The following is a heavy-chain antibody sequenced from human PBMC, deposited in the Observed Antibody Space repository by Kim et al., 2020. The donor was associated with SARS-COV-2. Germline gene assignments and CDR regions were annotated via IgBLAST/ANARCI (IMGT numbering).Heavy chain of an antibody. V-gene: IGHV3-23*01. D-gene: IGHD1-1*01. CDR1: GFTFSSYG. Sequence: GGSLRLSCAASGFTFSSYGMSWVRQAPGKGLEWVSVISGSGGYTYYADSVKGRFTISRDYSENTLFLQMNSLRAEDTALYYCAKHLTGTNSFDYWGQET. CDR3: AKHLTGTNSFDY. J-gene: IGHJ4*02. CDR2: ISGSGGYT.